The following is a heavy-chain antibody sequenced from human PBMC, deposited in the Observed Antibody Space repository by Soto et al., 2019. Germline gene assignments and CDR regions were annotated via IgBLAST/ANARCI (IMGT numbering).Heavy chain of an antibody. CDR1: GGSISSGYYY. CDR3: ASSSLLGMDV. D-gene: IGHD1-26*01. Sequence: SATLSLTCSVSGGSISSGYYYWSWIRQPPGKGLEWIGNIYYSGNTYYNPSLKSRLIISIDTSKNQFSLTVGSVTAADTAVYYCASSSLLGMDVWGQRTTVTDSS. J-gene: IGHJ6*02. V-gene: IGHV4-30-4*01. CDR2: IYYSGNT.